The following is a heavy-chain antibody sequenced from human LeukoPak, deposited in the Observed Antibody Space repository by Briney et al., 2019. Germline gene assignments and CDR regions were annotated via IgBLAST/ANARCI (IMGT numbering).Heavy chain of an antibody. CDR3: ARGSPVLLWFGTSRGGYYFDY. V-gene: IGHV4-39*07. CDR1: GGSISSYY. J-gene: IGHJ4*02. Sequence: SETLSLTCTVSGGSISSYYWGWIRQPPGKGLEWIGSIYYSGSTYYNPSLKSRVTISVDRSKNQFSLKLSSVTAADTAVYYCARGSPVLLWFGTSRGGYYFDYWGQGTLVTVSS. CDR2: IYYSGST. D-gene: IGHD3-10*01.